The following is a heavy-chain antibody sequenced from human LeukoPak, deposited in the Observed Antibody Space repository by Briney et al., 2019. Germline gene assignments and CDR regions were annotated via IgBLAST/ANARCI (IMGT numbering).Heavy chain of an antibody. Sequence: APVRVSCKASGYTFTGYYMHWVRQAPGQRLEWLGWINPNSGGTNYAQKFQARVTMTRDTSISTAYMELSRLRSDDTAVYYCARDRDPTMIVVEYAFDIWGQGTMVTVSS. CDR3: ARDRDPTMIVVEYAFDI. D-gene: IGHD3-22*01. J-gene: IGHJ3*02. CDR2: INPNSGGT. CDR1: GYTFTGYY. V-gene: IGHV1-2*02.